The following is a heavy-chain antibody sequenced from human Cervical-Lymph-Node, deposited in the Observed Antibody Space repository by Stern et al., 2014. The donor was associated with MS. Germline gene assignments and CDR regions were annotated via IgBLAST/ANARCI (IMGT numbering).Heavy chain of an antibody. J-gene: IGHJ5*02. CDR1: GFKFDDFA. V-gene: IGHV3-9*01. Sequence: QLVESGGGMVQPGRSLRLSCEASGFKFDDFAMPWVRQAPGKGLAWVSGLGWNSEGRGYADSVQGRFTISRDNAKSSLYLQMNSLTAEDTALYYCAKADDYAAGIDAWGQGTLVVVSS. CDR2: LGWNSEGR. CDR3: AKADDYAAGIDA. D-gene: IGHD3-16*01.